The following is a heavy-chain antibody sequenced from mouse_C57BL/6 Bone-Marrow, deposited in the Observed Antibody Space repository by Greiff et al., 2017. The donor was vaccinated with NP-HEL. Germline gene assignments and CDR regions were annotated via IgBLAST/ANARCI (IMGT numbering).Heavy chain of an antibody. Sequence: QVQLQQPGAELVMPGASVKLSCKASGYTFTSYWMHWVKQRPGQGLEWIGEIVPSDSYTNYNQKFKGKSTLTVDKSSSTAYMQLSSLTSEDSAVYYCAREDYYAPYYFDYWGQGTTLTVSS. V-gene: IGHV1-69*01. J-gene: IGHJ2*01. CDR2: IVPSDSYT. D-gene: IGHD1-1*01. CDR1: GYTFTSYW. CDR3: AREDYYAPYYFDY.